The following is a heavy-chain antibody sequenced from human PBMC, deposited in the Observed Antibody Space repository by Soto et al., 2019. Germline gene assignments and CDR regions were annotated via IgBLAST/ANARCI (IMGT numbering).Heavy chain of an antibody. Sequence: QVQLQQWGAGLLKPSETLSLTCTVNGGSLTGYYWSWIRQPPGKGLEWIGEVKDGGSTNYSPSLRGRGSISAVTSKNHFSLRLNSVTAADTAVYFCARGQEGIVATHWDQGALVTVSS. CDR1: GGSLTGYY. CDR3: ARGQEGIVATH. J-gene: IGHJ4*02. D-gene: IGHD5-12*01. V-gene: IGHV4-34*01. CDR2: VKDGGST.